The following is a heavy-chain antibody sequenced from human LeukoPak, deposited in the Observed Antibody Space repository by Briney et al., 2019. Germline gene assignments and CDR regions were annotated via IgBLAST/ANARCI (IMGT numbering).Heavy chain of an antibody. Sequence: ASVKVSCKPSGYSFTAYYMHWVRQAPGHGLEWMGWINPNNGATKYAQEFQGRVTMTRDTSIRTAYLEMTSLRSDDTAMFYCARGSIGDYVDYYYWGQGTLVTVSS. J-gene: IGHJ4*02. CDR2: INPNNGAT. V-gene: IGHV1-2*02. D-gene: IGHD3-16*01. CDR1: GYSFTAYY. CDR3: ARGSIGDYVDYYY.